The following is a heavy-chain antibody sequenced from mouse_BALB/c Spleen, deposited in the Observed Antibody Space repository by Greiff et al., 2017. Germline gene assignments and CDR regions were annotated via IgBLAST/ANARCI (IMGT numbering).Heavy chain of an antibody. CDR3: TRSGITAWFAY. J-gene: IGHJ3*01. CDR1: GYTFTSYY. CDR2: INPSNGGT. Sequence: VQLVESGAELVKPGASVKLSCKASGYTFTSYYMYWVKQRPGQGLEWIGEINPSNGGTNFNEKFKSKATLTVDKSSSTAYMQLSSLTSEDSAVYYCTRSGITAWFAYWGQGTLVTVSA. V-gene: IGHV1S81*02. D-gene: IGHD2-4*01.